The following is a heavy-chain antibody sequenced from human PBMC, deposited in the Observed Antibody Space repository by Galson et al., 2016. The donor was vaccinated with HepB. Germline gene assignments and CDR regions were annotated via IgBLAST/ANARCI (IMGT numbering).Heavy chain of an antibody. V-gene: IGHV3-13*01. CDR3: ARGPYRRSSFYYGMDV. Sequence: SLRLSCAASGFTFRTYDMHWVRQTKTKGLEWVSAIGTAGDTYYPDSVKGRFTISRENATNSLYLQMNSLRAGDTAVYYCARGPYRRSSFYYGMDVWGQGTTVTVSS. CDR1: GFTFRTYD. J-gene: IGHJ6*02. CDR2: IGTAGDT. D-gene: IGHD3-10*01.